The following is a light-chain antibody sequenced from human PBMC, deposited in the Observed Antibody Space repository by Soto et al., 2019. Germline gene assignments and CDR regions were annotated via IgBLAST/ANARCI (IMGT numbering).Light chain of an antibody. V-gene: IGKV3-20*01. Sequence: EIVLTQSPGTLSLSPGERATLSCRASQSVSRSALAWYQHKPGQSPRLLIYGTSSRPTGIPDRFSGSGSGPGFTLTIRSLGPDASAGYYFQQYGNSPTFGGGTKVEIK. CDR2: GTS. J-gene: IGKJ4*01. CDR1: QSVSRSA. CDR3: QQYGNSPT.